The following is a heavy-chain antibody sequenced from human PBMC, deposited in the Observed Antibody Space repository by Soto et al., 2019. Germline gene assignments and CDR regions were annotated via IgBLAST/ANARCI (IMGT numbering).Heavy chain of an antibody. J-gene: IGHJ6*02. CDR2: IIPICGTA. V-gene: IGHV1-69*12. Sequence: QVQLVQSGAEVKKPGSSVKVSCKASGGTFSSYAISWVRQAPGQGLEWMGGIIPICGTANYAQKFQGRVTITADECGSTASMELRSLRSEDPAVYYGARLVDTAMRGGMDVWGQGTTVTVS. D-gene: IGHD5-18*01. CDR3: ARLVDTAMRGGMDV. CDR1: GGTFSSYA.